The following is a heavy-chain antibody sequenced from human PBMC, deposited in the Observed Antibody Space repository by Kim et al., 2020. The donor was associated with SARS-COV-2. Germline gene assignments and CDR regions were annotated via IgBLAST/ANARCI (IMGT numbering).Heavy chain of an antibody. D-gene: IGHD3-22*01. CDR3: ARRDSSGYFYWFDP. Sequence: SETLSLTCTVSGGSISSSSYSWGWIRQPPGKGLEWIGSIYYSGSTYYNPSLKSRVTISVDTSKNQFSLQLSSVTAADTAVYYCARRDSSGYFYWFDPWG. J-gene: IGHJ5*02. CDR1: GGSISSSSYS. CDR2: IYYSGST. V-gene: IGHV4-39*01.